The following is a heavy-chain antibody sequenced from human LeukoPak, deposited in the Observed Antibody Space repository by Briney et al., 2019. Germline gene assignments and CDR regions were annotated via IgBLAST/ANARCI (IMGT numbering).Heavy chain of an antibody. CDR3: ARAPFGVGGNDY. CDR1: GGSISSGGYY. D-gene: IGHD3-3*01. Sequence: PSETLSLTCTVSGGSISSGGYYWSWIRQHPGKGLEWIGYIYYSGSTYYNPSLKSRVTISVDTSKNQFSLKLSSVTAADMAVYYSARAPFGVGGNDYWGQGTLVTVSS. J-gene: IGHJ4*02. CDR2: IYYSGST. V-gene: IGHV4-31*03.